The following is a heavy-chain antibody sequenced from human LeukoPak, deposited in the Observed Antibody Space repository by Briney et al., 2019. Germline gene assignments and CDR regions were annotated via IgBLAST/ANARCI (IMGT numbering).Heavy chain of an antibody. CDR2: IYYSGST. CDR1: GGSISSYY. Sequence: PSETLSLTCTVSGGSISSYYWSWIRQPPGKGLEWIGYIYYSGSTNYNPSLKSRVTISVDTSKNQFSLKLSSVTAADTAVYYCAGAERGWLQFSFDYWGQGTLVTVSS. D-gene: IGHD5-24*01. CDR3: AGAERGWLQFSFDY. J-gene: IGHJ4*02. V-gene: IGHV4-59*01.